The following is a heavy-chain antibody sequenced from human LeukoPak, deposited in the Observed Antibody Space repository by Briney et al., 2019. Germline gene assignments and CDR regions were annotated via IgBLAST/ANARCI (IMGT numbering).Heavy chain of an antibody. CDR2: IYPGDSDT. Sequence: GESLKISCKGSGYSFTSYWIGWARQMPGKGLEWMGIIYPGDSDTRYSPSFQGQVTLSADKSISTAYLQWSSLKDSDTAMYYCARTNADDFWSGYYLGWFDPWGQGTLVTVSS. CDR1: GYSFTSYW. V-gene: IGHV5-51*01. D-gene: IGHD3-3*01. CDR3: ARTNADDFWSGYYLGWFDP. J-gene: IGHJ5*02.